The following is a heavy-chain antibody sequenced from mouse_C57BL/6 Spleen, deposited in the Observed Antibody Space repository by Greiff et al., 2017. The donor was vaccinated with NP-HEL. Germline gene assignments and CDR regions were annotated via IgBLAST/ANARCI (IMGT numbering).Heavy chain of an antibody. CDR2: ISSGGSYT. CDR3: ARKDFDV. CDR1: GFTFSSYG. Sequence: EVQLVESGGDLVKPGGSLKLSCAASGFTFSSYGMSWVRQTPDKRLEWVATISSGGSYTYYPDSVKGRFTISRDNAKNTLYLQMSSLKSEATAMYYCARKDFDVWGTGTTVTVSS. J-gene: IGHJ1*03. V-gene: IGHV5-6*01.